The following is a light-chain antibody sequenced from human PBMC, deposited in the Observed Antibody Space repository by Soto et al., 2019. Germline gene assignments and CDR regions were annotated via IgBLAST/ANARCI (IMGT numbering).Light chain of an antibody. CDR3: QQYYAWPLT. V-gene: IGKV3-15*01. CDR2: DIS. CDR1: QSVGSN. J-gene: IGKJ4*01. Sequence: EIVMTQSPATLSVSPGQRATLSCRASQSVGSNLAWYQQTPGQAPRLLIYDISTRATAFPARFSGSGSGTEFTLTISSLQSEDCAVYYCQQYYAWPLTFGGGTKVEIK.